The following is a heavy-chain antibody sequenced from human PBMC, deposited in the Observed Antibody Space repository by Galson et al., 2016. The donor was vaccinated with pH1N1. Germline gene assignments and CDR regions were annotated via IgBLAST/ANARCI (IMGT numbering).Heavy chain of an antibody. CDR1: GFTFSSYA. V-gene: IGHV3-23*01. Sequence: SLRLSCAASGFTFSSYAMSWVRQAPGKGLEWVSAISGSGGYTYFADSVQGRFTISRDNSKNTLYLQMNTLRAEDTAVYYCARDNLRGYGSPDASDVWGQGTMVTVSS. J-gene: IGHJ3*01. CDR2: ISGSGGYT. D-gene: IGHD3-10*01. CDR3: ARDNLRGYGSPDASDV.